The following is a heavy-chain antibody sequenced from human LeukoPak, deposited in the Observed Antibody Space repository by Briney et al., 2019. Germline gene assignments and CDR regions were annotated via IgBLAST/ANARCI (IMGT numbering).Heavy chain of an antibody. CDR2: IGNTET. J-gene: IGHJ4*02. CDR1: GFPFETNA. V-gene: IGHV3-23*01. Sequence: GGSLRLSCATSGFPFETNAMSWVRQAPGKGLEWVATIGNTETFYADSVTGRFTISRDNSKNAVTLQMNRLRVEDTAICYCAKDWIQFNRVFACFDSWGQGTLVTVSS. D-gene: IGHD5-18*01. CDR3: AKDWIQFNRVFACFDS.